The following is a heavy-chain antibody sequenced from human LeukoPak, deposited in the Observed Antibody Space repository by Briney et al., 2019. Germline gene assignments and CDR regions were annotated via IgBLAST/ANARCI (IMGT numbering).Heavy chain of an antibody. Sequence: VASVKVSCKASGYTFTGYYMHWVRQAPGQGLEWMGWINPNSGGTNYAQKFQGRVTMTRDTSISTAYMELSRLRSGDTAVYYCARDKNSAIFGVVTIFDYWGQGTLVTVS. CDR2: INPNSGGT. CDR3: ARDKNSAIFGVVTIFDY. CDR1: GYTFTGYY. J-gene: IGHJ4*02. D-gene: IGHD3-3*01. V-gene: IGHV1-2*02.